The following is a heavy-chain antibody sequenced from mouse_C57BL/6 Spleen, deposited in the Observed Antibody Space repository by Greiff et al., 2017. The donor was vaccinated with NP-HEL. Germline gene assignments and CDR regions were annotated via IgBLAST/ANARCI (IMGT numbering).Heavy chain of an antibody. CDR1: GYTFTSYG. CDR2: IYHRSGNT. D-gene: IGHD1-1*01. CDR3: ARGGYYYGSSYWYFDV. V-gene: IGHV1-81*01. J-gene: IGHJ1*03. Sequence: VQRVESGAELARPGASVKLSCAASGYTFTSYGISWVRQRTGQGLEWIGEIYHRSGNTYYNEKLKGKATLTTDKSYSTAYMELRSLTSEDHAVYFCARGGYYYGSSYWYFDVWGTGTTVTVSS.